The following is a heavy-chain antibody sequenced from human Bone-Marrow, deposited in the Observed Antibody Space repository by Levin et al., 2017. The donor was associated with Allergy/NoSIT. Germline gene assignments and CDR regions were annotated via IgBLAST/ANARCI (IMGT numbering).Heavy chain of an antibody. CDR1: GGSINNPDSY. J-gene: IGHJ4*02. Sequence: PSETLSLTCSVSGGSINNPDSYWTWIRQPPGKGLEWIGSIYYLGGSHYSPSLKSRLTLSLDTSKNQFSLHLTSVVAADTAVYYCARGRSIGGADSWGQGTRVTVSS. CDR3: ARGRSIGGADS. D-gene: IGHD4-23*01. CDR2: IYYLGGS. V-gene: IGHV4-30-4*01.